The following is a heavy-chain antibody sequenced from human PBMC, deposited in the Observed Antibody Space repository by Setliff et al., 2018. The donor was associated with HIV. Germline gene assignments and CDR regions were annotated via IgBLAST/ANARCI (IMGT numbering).Heavy chain of an antibody. CDR1: GGSISTSY. Sequence: LSLTCTVSGGSISTSYWNWIRQPPGKGLEWIAYIYISGTTNYNPSLKSRVTISLDTSRTQFSLKLGSVPAADTAMYYCAREHCSGGSCNGFDIWGQGTMVTVSS. CDR3: AREHCSGGSCNGFDI. D-gene: IGHD2-15*01. CDR2: IYISGTT. V-gene: IGHV4-4*09. J-gene: IGHJ3*02.